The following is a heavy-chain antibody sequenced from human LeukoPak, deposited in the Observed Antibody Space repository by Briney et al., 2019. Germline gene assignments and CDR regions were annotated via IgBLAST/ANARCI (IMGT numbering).Heavy chain of an antibody. CDR1: GYTFTGYY. Sequence: GASVKVSCKTSGYTFTGYYMHWVRMAHGQGLEWMGWINPNSGGTNYAQKFQGRVTMTRDTSISTVYMELSRLRSDDTAVYYCARDCRRPRLLDVWGQGTTVTVSS. V-gene: IGHV1-2*02. CDR3: ARDCRRPRLLDV. D-gene: IGHD2-15*01. J-gene: IGHJ6*02. CDR2: INPNSGGT.